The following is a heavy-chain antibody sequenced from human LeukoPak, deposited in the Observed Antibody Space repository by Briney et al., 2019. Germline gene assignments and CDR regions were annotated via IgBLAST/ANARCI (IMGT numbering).Heavy chain of an antibody. CDR2: INWNGGST. Sequence: GGSLRLSCAASGFTFDDYGMSWVRQAPGKGLEWVSGINWNGGSTAYADSVKGRFTISRDNAKNSLYLQMNSLRAEDTALYYCASLLYGSGSTSRYYYYYMDVWGKGTTVTVSS. J-gene: IGHJ6*03. D-gene: IGHD3-10*01. V-gene: IGHV3-20*04. CDR1: GFTFDDYG. CDR3: ASLLYGSGSTSRYYYYYMDV.